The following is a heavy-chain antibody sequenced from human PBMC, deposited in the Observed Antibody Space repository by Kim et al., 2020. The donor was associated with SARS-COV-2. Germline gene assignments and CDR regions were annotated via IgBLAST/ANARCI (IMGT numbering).Heavy chain of an antibody. Sequence: GGSLRLSCAASGFTFSDYYMSWIRQAPGKGLEWVSYISSSSSYTNYADSVKGRFTISRDNAKNSLYLQMNSLRAEDTAVYYCARVRYYYDSSGYYEDFAGFDYWGQGTLVTVSS. CDR1: GFTFSDYY. J-gene: IGHJ4*02. D-gene: IGHD3-22*01. CDR3: ARVRYYYDSSGYYEDFAGFDY. V-gene: IGHV3-11*06. CDR2: ISSSSSYT.